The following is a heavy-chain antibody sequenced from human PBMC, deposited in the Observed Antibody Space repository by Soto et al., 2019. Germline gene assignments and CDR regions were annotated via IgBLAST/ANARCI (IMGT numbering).Heavy chain of an antibody. J-gene: IGHJ5*02. Sequence: QLQLRESGSGLVKPSQTLSLTCTVSGAPITSGAYSWSWIRQPPGKGLEWIGFIYQSGSTHYNPSRNSRVTISVDRAKTHFSLQRTSLTAADPAVYYCARDMSGCSSSGCYLSGWFDPWGPGTLVTVSS. CDR1: GAPITSGAYS. V-gene: IGHV4-30-2*01. CDR3: ARDMSGCSSSGCYLSGWFDP. D-gene: IGHD3-22*01. CDR2: IYQSGST.